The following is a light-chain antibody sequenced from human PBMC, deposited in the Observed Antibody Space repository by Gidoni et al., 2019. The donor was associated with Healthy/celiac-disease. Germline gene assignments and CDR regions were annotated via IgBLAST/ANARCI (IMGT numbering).Light chain of an antibody. CDR3: QQYRT. CDR1: QSISSW. V-gene: IGKV1-5*03. CDR2: KAS. Sequence: DIQMTQSPSTLSASVGDRVTITCRASQSISSWLDWYQQKPGKAPKLLIYKASSLESGVPARFSGSGSGTEFTLTISSLQADDFATYYCQQYRTFGQGTKVEIK. J-gene: IGKJ1*01.